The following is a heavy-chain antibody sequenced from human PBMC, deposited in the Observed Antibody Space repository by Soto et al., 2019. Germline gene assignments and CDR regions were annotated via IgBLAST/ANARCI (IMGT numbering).Heavy chain of an antibody. D-gene: IGHD7-27*01. CDR1: GYSFTSYW. CDR3: ASTQNWGSRFCPCDAFDI. Sequence: GESLKISCKGSGYSFTSYWIGWVRQMPGKGLEWMGIIYPGDSDTRYSPSFQGQVTISADKSISTAYLQWSSLKASDTAMYYCASTQNWGSRFCPCDAFDIWGQGTMVTVSS. J-gene: IGHJ3*02. V-gene: IGHV5-51*01. CDR2: IYPGDSDT.